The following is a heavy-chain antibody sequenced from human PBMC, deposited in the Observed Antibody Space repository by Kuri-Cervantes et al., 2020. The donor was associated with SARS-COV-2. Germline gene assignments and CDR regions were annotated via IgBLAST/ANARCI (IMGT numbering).Heavy chain of an antibody. CDR2: INSDGSAT. CDR1: GFTFSSYA. V-gene: IGHV3-74*01. J-gene: IGHJ6*03. CDR3: ARVETSHYSSYYMDV. Sequence: GESLKISCAASGFTFSSYAMSWVRQAPGKGLVWVSRINSDGSATSYPDSVEGRFTISRDNAKNTLSLQMNSLSAEDTAVYFCARVETSHYSSYYMDVWGKGTTVTVSS.